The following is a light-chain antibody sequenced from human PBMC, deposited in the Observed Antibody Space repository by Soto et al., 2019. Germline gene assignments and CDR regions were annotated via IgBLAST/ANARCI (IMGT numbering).Light chain of an antibody. J-gene: IGKJ1*01. Sequence: DIQMHQSHSTLSASVGDRSTITCRASQSISSWLSWYQQKPGKAPKLLIYDASSLQSGVPSRFSGSGSGTEFALTISGLQPDDFATYYCQHYNTYSTWTFGQGTKVDI. V-gene: IGKV1-5*01. CDR1: QSISSW. CDR2: DAS. CDR3: QHYNTYSTWT.